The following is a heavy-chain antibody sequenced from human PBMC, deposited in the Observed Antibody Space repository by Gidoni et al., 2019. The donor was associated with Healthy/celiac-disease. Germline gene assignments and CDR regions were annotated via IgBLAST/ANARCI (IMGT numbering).Heavy chain of an antibody. D-gene: IGHD3-16*01. CDR2: IYPGDSDT. V-gene: IGHV5-51*01. CDR3: AREHYADV. CDR1: GYTFTRSW. J-gene: IGHJ3*01. Sequence: EVQLVQSGAEVKKHGESLRISCKGCGYTFTRSWIGWVRQMRGSGMEWVGIIYPGDSDTRYSPSIQGQVTISADKSINAAYLQWSIVKATDTAMYYCAREHYADVWGQGTTVTVSS.